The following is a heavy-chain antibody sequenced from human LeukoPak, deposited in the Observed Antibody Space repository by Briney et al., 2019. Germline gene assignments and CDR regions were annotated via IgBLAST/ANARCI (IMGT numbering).Heavy chain of an antibody. V-gene: IGHV3-74*01. CDR3: ASEIVGATAGLFDY. CDR1: GFTFSTYW. CDR2: INSDGSDT. D-gene: IGHD1-26*01. Sequence: GGSLRLSCAASGFTFSTYWMHWVRQAPGKGPVWVSRINSDGSDTSYADSVKGRFTISRDNSKNTLYLQMNSLRAEDTAVYYCASEIVGATAGLFDYWGQGTLVTVSS. J-gene: IGHJ4*02.